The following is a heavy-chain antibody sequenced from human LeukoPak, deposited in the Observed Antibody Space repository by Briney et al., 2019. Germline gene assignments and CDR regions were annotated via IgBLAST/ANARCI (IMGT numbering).Heavy chain of an antibody. CDR3: ARDSITGDNSLDY. D-gene: IGHD7-27*01. CDR1: GFTFSSSG. CDR2: ISYDGSNK. V-gene: IGHV3-30*03. J-gene: IGHJ4*02. Sequence: PGGSLRLSCAASGFTFSSSGFHWVRQAPGKGLEWVAVISYDGSNKFYADSVKGRFTISRDNSKNTLYLQMNSLRAEDTAVYYCARDSITGDNSLDYWGRGTLVTVSS.